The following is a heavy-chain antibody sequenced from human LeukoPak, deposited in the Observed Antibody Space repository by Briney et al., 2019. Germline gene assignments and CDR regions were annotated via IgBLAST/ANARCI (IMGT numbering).Heavy chain of an antibody. D-gene: IGHD3-3*01. Sequence: GGSLSLSCKGSVYNFTSYWIGLVRQMPGKGLGWMGIIYPGDSDTRYSPSFQGQVTISADKSISTAYLQWSSLKASDTAMLYCAKHDFWSDNPVDYRGQRAKVTVSS. J-gene: IGHJ4*02. CDR2: IYPGDSDT. CDR1: VYNFTSYW. CDR3: AKHDFWSDNPVDY. V-gene: IGHV5-51*01.